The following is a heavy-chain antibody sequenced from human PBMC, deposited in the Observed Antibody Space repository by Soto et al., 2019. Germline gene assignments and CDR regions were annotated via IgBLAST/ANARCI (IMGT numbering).Heavy chain of an antibody. CDR1: RFTFSTYE. J-gene: IGHJ4*02. V-gene: IGHV3-48*03. CDR2: ISSSGYTV. CDR3: VRYCSTTLCNGVATRTFDY. D-gene: IGHD2-2*01. Sequence: GGSLRLSCAASRFTFSTYEMNWVRQAPGKGLEWVSYISSSGYTVYYADSVKGRFTISRDNTRDSLYLQMNSLRDEDTALYYCVRYCSTTLCNGVATRTFDYWGQGTLVTVSS.